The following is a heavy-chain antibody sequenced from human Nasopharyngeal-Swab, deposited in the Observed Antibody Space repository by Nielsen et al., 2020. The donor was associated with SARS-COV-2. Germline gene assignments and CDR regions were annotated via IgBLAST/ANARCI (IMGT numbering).Heavy chain of an antibody. J-gene: IGHJ3*02. D-gene: IGHD4-17*01. CDR2: ISYDGSNK. CDR1: GFTFSSYG. CDR3: AKKYGDHVSGAFDI. V-gene: IGHV3-30*18. Sequence: GGSLRLSCAASGFTFSSYGMHWVRQAPGKGLEWVAVISYDGSNKYYADSVKGRFTISRDNSKNTLYLQMNSLRAEDTAVYYCAKKYGDHVSGAFDIWGQGTMVTVSS.